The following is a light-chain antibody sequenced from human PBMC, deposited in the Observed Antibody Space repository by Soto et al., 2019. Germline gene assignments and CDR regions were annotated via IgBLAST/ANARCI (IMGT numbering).Light chain of an antibody. J-gene: IGKJ5*01. CDR3: QQHGISHIS. CDR1: QSVSRSY. CDR2: GVS. Sequence: ILLAQSTGTLSLSAGARATLSWRASQSVSRSYLAWYQHQPGQAPRLLMYGVSTRATGIPDRFSCSWSGTDFTLTISRLEPEDCAGYYCQQHGISHISFRQGTRLE. V-gene: IGKV3-20*01.